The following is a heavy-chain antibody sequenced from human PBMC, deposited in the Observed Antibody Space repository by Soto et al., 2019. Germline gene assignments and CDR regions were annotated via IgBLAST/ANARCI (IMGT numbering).Heavy chain of an antibody. CDR1: GGSISSYY. CDR3: ASMGYHYGSGSYPLDY. V-gene: IGHV4-59*08. Sequence: QVQLQESGPGLVKPSETLSLTCTVSGGSISSYYWTWIRQPPGKGLEWLGFMYNSGSTHYNPALKSRVTLSQDTAKTQFSLNLRSVTAADTALYYCASMGYHYGSGSYPLDYWGQGTLVTVSS. D-gene: IGHD3-10*01. J-gene: IGHJ4*02. CDR2: MYNSGST.